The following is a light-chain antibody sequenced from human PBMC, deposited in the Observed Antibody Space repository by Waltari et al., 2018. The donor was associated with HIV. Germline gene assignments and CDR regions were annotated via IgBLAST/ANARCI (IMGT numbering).Light chain of an antibody. CDR2: NNN. Sequence: QSLLIQPPSASGTAGQRVTISCSGRRSSIGSNSVTWYQQLPGAAPTLLIYNNNQRTSGIPDRFSGSKSGTSASLAISGLQSEDEGDYYCAAWDDNVNGLFGGGTKLTVL. J-gene: IGLJ2*01. CDR1: RSSIGSNS. CDR3: AAWDDNVNGL. V-gene: IGLV1-44*01.